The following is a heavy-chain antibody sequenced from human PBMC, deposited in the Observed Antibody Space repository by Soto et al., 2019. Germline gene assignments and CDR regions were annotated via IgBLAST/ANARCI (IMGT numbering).Heavy chain of an antibody. D-gene: IGHD3-22*01. Sequence: ASVKVSCKASGYTFTSYGISWVRQAPGQGLGWMGWISAYNGNTHYAQNLQGRGTMTPDAPTSTAYMELRSLRSDDTAVYYCARDFNYYDSSGLFDYWGQGTLVSFSS. CDR1: GYTFTSYG. CDR3: ARDFNYYDSSGLFDY. J-gene: IGHJ4*02. CDR2: ISAYNGNT. V-gene: IGHV1-18*04.